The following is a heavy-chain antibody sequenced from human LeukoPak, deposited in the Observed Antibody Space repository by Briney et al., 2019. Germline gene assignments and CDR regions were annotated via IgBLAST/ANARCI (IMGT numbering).Heavy chain of an antibody. CDR1: GYTFTSDD. J-gene: IGHJ5*01. D-gene: IGHD4-11*01. Sequence: GASVNVSCKPCGYTFTSDDIHWVHQATGQGLEWMGRMNPNSGNTGYAQKFQGRVTMTRNTSISTAYMELSSLRSEDTAIYYWALCPTGIRVRNFSSGHGTLVTVSS. V-gene: IGHV1-8*01. CDR2: MNPNSGNT. CDR3: ALCPTGIRVRNFS.